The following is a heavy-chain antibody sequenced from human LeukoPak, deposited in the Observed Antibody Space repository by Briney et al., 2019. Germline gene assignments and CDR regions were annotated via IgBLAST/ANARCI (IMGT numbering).Heavy chain of an antibody. CDR2: IYYSGST. CDR1: GGSISSGGYY. D-gene: IGHD5-18*01. Sequence: SQTLSLTCTVSGGSISSGGYYWSWIRQHPGKGLEWFGYIYYSGSTYYNPSLRSRVTISVDTSKNQFSLKLSSVTAADTAVYYCARVGGYSYGADFWGQGTLVTVSS. CDR3: ARVGGYSYGADF. V-gene: IGHV4-31*03. J-gene: IGHJ4*02.